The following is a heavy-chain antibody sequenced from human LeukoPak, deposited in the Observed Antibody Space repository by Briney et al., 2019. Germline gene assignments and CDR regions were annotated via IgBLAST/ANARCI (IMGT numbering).Heavy chain of an antibody. CDR3: ASYGGSYPYYFDY. CDR1: GFTFSSYS. J-gene: IGHJ4*02. V-gene: IGHV3-21*01. Sequence: GGSLRLSCAASGFTFSSYSMNWVRQAPGKGLEWVSSISSSSSYIYYADSVKGRFTISRDNAKNSLYLQMNSLRAEDTAVYYCASYGGSYPYYFDYWGQGTLVTVSS. D-gene: IGHD1-26*01. CDR2: ISSSSSYI.